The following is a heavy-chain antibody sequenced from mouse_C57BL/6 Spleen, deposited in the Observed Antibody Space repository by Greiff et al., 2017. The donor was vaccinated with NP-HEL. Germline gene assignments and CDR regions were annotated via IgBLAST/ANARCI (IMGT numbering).Heavy chain of an antibody. J-gene: IGHJ2*01. Sequence: EVQLQQSGAELVRPGASVKLSCTASGFNIKDDYMHWVKQRPEQGLEWIGWIDPENGDTEYASKFQGKATITADTSSNTAYLQLSSLTSEDTAVYYCTITTVVATDYFDYWGQGTTLTVSS. V-gene: IGHV14-4*01. CDR3: TITTVVATDYFDY. CDR2: IDPENGDT. D-gene: IGHD1-1*01. CDR1: GFNIKDDY.